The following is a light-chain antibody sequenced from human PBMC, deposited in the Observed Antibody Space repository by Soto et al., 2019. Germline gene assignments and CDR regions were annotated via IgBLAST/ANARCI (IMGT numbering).Light chain of an antibody. CDR1: QSISSK. CDR3: QQYSDWPRT. Sequence: EIVMTQSPATLSVSPGERATLSCRASQSISSKLAWYQQKPGQAPRLLIYGASTRATVIPARFTGSGSGTEFTLTISSLQSEDFAVYYCQQYSDWPRTFGQGTTVEVK. CDR2: GAS. J-gene: IGKJ1*01. V-gene: IGKV3-15*01.